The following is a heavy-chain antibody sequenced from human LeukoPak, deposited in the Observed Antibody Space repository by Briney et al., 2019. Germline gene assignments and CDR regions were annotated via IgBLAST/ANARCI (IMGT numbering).Heavy chain of an antibody. CDR1: GGSISSYY. J-gene: IGHJ4*02. V-gene: IGHV4-4*07. CDR2: IYTSGST. CDR3: ASLAVAGFIGY. Sequence: SETLSLXCTVSGGSISSYYWSWIRQPAGKGLAWIGRIYTSGSTNYNPSLKSRVTMSVDTSKNQFSLKLSSVTAADTAVYYCASLAVAGFIGYWGQGTLVTVSS. D-gene: IGHD6-19*01.